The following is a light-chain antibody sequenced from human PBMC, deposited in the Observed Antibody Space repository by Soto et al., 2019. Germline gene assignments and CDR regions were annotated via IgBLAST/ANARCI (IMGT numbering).Light chain of an antibody. Sequence: SNELTQPPSLSVAPGQTARITCGGHNIGSKAVHWYRQQPGQAPVLVVHDDSDRPSGIPERFSGSNSGNTATLTISRVEAGDEADYYCQVWDSSSDLYVFGIGTKSPS. CDR2: DDS. J-gene: IGLJ1*01. CDR3: QVWDSSSDLYV. CDR1: NIGSKA. V-gene: IGLV3-21*02.